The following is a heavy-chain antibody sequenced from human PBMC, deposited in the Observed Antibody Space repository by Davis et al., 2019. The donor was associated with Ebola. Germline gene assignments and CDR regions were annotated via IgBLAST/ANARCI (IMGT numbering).Heavy chain of an antibody. CDR2: ISGFNTNT. CDR3: ARAPNYDVLTGTSSYYFDY. J-gene: IGHJ4*02. D-gene: IGHD3-9*01. CDR1: GYTFTSHG. Sequence: ASVKVSCKSSGYTFTSHGLVWVRQAPGLGLEWMGWISGFNTNTNFAQKFQGRVTVSKDTSTNTAYMDLRSLTSDDTAIYYCARAPNYDVLTGTSSYYFDYWGQGTLVTVSS. V-gene: IGHV1-18*04.